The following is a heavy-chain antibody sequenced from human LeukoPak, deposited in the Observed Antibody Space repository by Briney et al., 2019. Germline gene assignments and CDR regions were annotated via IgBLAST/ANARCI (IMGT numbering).Heavy chain of an antibody. CDR1: GGSISSSSYY. V-gene: IGHV4-39*07. CDR3: ARLALQEVGATQTYYLDY. J-gene: IGHJ4*02. Sequence: SETLSLTCTVSGGSISSSSYYWGWIRQPPGKGLEWIGSIYYSGSSYYNPSLKSRVTISVDTSKNQFSLNLSSVTAADTAVYYCARLALQEVGATQTYYLDYWGQGTLVTVSS. D-gene: IGHD1-26*01. CDR2: IYYSGSS.